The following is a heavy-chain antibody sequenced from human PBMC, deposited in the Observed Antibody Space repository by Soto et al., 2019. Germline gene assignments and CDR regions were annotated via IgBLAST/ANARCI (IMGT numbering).Heavy chain of an antibody. V-gene: IGHV3-48*02. Sequence: EVQLVESGGGLVPPGGSLRLSSTASGFAVNGQGMSWVRQAPGKGPEWLAYISSSGEVIHYADSVKGRFTISRDNAKNSLFLQMNSLRDEYTAVYYSAKSLGWFEGDGFDVWGQGTVVTVSS. J-gene: IGHJ3*01. CDR2: ISSSGEVI. D-gene: IGHD6-19*01. CDR1: GFAVNGQG. CDR3: AKSLGWFEGDGFDV.